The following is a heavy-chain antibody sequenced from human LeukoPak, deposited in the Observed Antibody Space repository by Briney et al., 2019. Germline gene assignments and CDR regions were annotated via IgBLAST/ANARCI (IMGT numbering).Heavy chain of an antibody. V-gene: IGHV4-30-2*01. CDR2: IYHSGST. CDR3: ARGGLYGGKGGDYFDY. CDR1: GGSISSGGYS. J-gene: IGHJ4*02. Sequence: SETLSLTCAVSGGSISSGGYSWSWIRQPPGKGLEWIGYIYHSGSTYYNPSLKSRVTISVDRSKNQFSLKLSSVTAADTAVYYGARGGLYGGKGGDYFDYWGQGTLVTVSS. D-gene: IGHD4-23*01.